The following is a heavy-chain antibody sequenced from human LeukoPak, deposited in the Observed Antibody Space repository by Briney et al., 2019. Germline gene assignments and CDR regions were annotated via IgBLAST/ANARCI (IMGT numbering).Heavy chain of an antibody. V-gene: IGHV3-23*01. CDR1: GLSFTNYA. CDR2: LTGYGGA. CDR3: AKGAAAGKVDWFDP. Sequence: GGSLRLSCEASGLSFTNYAMMWVRQAPGKGLQWISTLTGYGGAYYADSGEGRFIISRDISKDTMFLQMYSLRAEDTAVYYCAKGAAAGKVDWFDPWGQGTLVTVSS. J-gene: IGHJ5*02. D-gene: IGHD6-13*01.